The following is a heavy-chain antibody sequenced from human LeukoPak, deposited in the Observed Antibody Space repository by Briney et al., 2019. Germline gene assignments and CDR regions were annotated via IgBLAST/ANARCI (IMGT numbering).Heavy chain of an antibody. CDR1: GFIFDEYG. J-gene: IGHJ4*02. Sequence: GGSLRLSCAASGFIFDEYGMSWVRQAPGKGLEWVSGIDWIGGSTRYADSVKGRFTISRDNAKNSLYLQMNSLRAEDTAVYYCARESYRPYFDYWGQGTLVTVSS. D-gene: IGHD1-14*01. CDR2: IDWIGGST. V-gene: IGHV3-20*04. CDR3: ARESYRPYFDY.